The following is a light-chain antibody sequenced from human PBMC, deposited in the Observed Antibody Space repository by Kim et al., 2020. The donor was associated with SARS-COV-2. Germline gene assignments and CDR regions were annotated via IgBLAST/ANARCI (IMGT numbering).Light chain of an antibody. CDR2: DVS. Sequence: QSALTQPASVSGSPGQSITISCTGINSDINTHKFVSWYQQHPGKAPKLMIFDVSQRPSGVSNRFSGSQFGNTASLTISGLQAEDEGDYYCSSYIITNTLYVFGPGTKVTVL. J-gene: IGLJ1*01. CDR1: NSDINTHKF. CDR3: SSYIITNTLYV. V-gene: IGLV2-14*03.